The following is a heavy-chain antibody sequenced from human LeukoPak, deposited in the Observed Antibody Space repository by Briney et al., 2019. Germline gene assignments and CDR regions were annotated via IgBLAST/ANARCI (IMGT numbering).Heavy chain of an antibody. D-gene: IGHD2-15*01. CDR2: ISGSGGST. CDR1: GFTFSSYA. V-gene: IGHV3-23*01. Sequence: GGSLRLSCAASGFTFSSYAMSWVRQAPGKGLEWVPAISGSGGSTYYADSVKGRFTISRDNSKNTLYLQMNGLRAEDTAVYYCAKRCEKSGSCYSRSDPWGQGTLVTVSS. CDR3: AKRCEKSGSCYSRSDP. J-gene: IGHJ5*02.